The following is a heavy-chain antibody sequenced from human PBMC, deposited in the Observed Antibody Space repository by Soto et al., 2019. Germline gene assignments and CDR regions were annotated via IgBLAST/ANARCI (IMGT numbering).Heavy chain of an antibody. CDR3: ARDQGPRYDFWSGYPTYGMDV. V-gene: IGHV4-59*01. J-gene: IGHJ6*02. CDR1: GGSISSYY. CDR2: IYYSGST. Sequence: PSETLSLTCTVSGGSISSYYWSWIRQPPGKGLEWIGYIYYSGSTNYNPSLKSRVTISVDTSKNQFSLKLGSVTAADTAVYYCARDQGPRYDFWSGYPTYGMDVWGQGTTVTVSS. D-gene: IGHD3-3*01.